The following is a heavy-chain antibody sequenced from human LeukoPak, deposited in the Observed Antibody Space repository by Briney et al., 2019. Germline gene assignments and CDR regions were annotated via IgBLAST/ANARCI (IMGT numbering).Heavy chain of an antibody. V-gene: IGHV3-21*01. J-gene: IGHJ3*02. CDR3: ARVASGWDAFDI. Sequence: PGGSMRLSCAASGFTFSSYSMNWVRQAPGKGLEWVSSISSSSSYIYYADSVKGRFTISRDNAKNSLYLQMNSLRAEDTAVYYCARVASGWDAFDIWGQGTMVTVSS. CDR1: GFTFSSYS. D-gene: IGHD6-19*01. CDR2: ISSSSSYI.